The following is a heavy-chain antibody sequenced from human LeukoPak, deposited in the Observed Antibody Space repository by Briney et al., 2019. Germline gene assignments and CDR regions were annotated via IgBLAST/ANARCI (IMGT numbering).Heavy chain of an antibody. CDR3: AKVQKYFDY. Sequence: GGSLRLSCAASGFTFSSYGMSWVRQAPGKGLEWVSAISGSGATTFNADSVKGRFTISRDNSRNTLYLQMNSLRAEDTAVYYCAKVQKYFDYWAQGTLVTVSS. CDR1: GFTFSSYG. J-gene: IGHJ4*02. V-gene: IGHV3-23*01. CDR2: ISGSGATT.